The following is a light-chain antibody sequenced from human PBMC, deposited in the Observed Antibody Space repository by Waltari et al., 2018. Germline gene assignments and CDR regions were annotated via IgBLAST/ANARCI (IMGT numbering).Light chain of an antibody. CDR2: AYS. CDR1: SSNIGAGYD. J-gene: IGLJ3*02. Sequence: QSVLTQPPSVSGAPGQRVTISCTGSSSNIGAGYDVHWYQQLPGAAPKLLIYAYSTRPSGVPDRFYGSRSGTSASLAITGLQAEDEADYYCQSYDSSLSAVFGGGTKLTVL. V-gene: IGLV1-40*01. CDR3: QSYDSSLSAV.